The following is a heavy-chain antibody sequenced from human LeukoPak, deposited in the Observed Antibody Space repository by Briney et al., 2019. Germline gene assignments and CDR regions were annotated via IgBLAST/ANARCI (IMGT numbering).Heavy chain of an antibody. V-gene: IGHV1-69*04. D-gene: IGHD2-2*02. CDR1: GGTFSSYA. J-gene: IGHJ5*02. Sequence: GASVKVTCKASGGTFSSYAISWVRQAPGQGLEWMGRIIPILGIANYARKFQGRVTITADESTSTAYMELSSLRSEDTAVYYCAREDCSSTSCYSRPRNPFDPWGQGTLVTVSS. CDR2: IIPILGIA. CDR3: AREDCSSTSCYSRPRNPFDP.